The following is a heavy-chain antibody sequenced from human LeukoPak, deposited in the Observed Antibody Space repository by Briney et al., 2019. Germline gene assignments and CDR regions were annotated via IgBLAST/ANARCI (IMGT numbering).Heavy chain of an antibody. CDR3: ARAPNTMIVRKSAFDI. D-gene: IGHD3-22*01. V-gene: IGHV4-34*01. CDR2: INHGGST. J-gene: IGHJ3*02. CDR1: GGSFSGYY. Sequence: SETLSLTCAVYGGSFSGYYWSWIRQPPGKGLEWIGEINHGGSTNYKPSLKSRVTISVDTSKNQFSLKLSSVTAADTAVYYCARAPNTMIVRKSAFDIWGQGTMVTVSS.